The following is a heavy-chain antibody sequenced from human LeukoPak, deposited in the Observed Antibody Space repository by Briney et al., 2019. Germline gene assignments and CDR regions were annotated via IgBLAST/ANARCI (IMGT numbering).Heavy chain of an antibody. J-gene: IGHJ4*02. CDR2: INPSGGST. CDR3: ARANKLGNVALPFY. D-gene: IGHD7-27*01. V-gene: IGHV1-46*01. CDR1: GYTFTNYY. Sequence: ASVKVSCKASGYTFTNYYMHWVRQAPGQGLEWMGIINPSGGSTSYAQKFQGRVTMTRDTSTSAVYMELSSLRSEGTAVYYCARANKLGNVALPFYWGQGTLVTVSS.